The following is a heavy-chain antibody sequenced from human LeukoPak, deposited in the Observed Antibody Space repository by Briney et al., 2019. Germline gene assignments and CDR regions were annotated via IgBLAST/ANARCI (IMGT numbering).Heavy chain of an antibody. J-gene: IGHJ5*02. CDR3: ARDRGRSTFDP. V-gene: IGHV4-34*01. CDR1: GGSFSGYY. CDR2: INHSGST. Sequence: SETLSLTCAVYGGSFSGYYWSWIRQPPGKGLEWIGEINHSGSTNYNPSLKSRVTISVDTSKNQFSLKLSSVTAADTAVYYCARDRGRSTFDPWGQGTLVTVSS.